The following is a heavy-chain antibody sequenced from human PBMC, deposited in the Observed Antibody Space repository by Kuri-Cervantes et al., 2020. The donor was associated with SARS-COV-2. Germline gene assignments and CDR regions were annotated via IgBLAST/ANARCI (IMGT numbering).Heavy chain of an antibody. D-gene: IGHD3-3*01. J-gene: IGHJ3*02. V-gene: IGHV4-61*09. CDR1: GGSISSGSYY. CDR3: ARNLAAITIFGVVITPDAFDI. Sequence: SETLSLTCIVSGGSISSGSYYWSWIRQPAGKGLEWIGHIYTSGSTNYNPSLKSRVTISVDTSKNQFSLKLSSVTAADTAVYYCARNLAAITIFGVVITPDAFDIWGQGTMVTVSS. CDR2: IYTSGST.